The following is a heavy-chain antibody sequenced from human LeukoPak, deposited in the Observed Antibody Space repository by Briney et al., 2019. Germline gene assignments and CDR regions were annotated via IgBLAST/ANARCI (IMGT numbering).Heavy chain of an antibody. D-gene: IGHD1-26*01. V-gene: IGHV4-4*07. J-gene: IGHJ4*02. Sequence: PSETLSLTCTVSGGSISSYYWSWIRQPAGKGLEWIGRIYTSGSTNYSPSLKSRVTMSLDTSKNQFSLKLSSVTAADTAVYYCARGGYSGSSDCWGQGTLVTVSS. CDR2: IYTSGST. CDR1: GGSISSYY. CDR3: ARGGYSGSSDC.